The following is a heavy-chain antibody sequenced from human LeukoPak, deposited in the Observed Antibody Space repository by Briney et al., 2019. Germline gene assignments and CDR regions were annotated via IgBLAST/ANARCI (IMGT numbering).Heavy chain of an antibody. J-gene: IGHJ4*02. CDR2: IYHSGST. CDR3: ASYSSSWPSY. D-gene: IGHD6-13*01. Sequence: SETLSLTCAVSGYSISSGYYWGWIRQPPGKGLEWIGSIYHSGSTYYNPSLKSRVTRSVDTSKNQFSLKLSSVTAADTAVYYCASYSSSWPSYWGQGTLVTVSS. CDR1: GYSISSGYY. V-gene: IGHV4-38-2*01.